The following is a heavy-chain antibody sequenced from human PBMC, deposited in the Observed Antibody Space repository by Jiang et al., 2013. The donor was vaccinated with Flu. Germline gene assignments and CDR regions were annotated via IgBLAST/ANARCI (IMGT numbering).Heavy chain of an antibody. D-gene: IGHD4-23*01. J-gene: IGHJ4*02. Sequence: YTFTSYYMHWVRQAPGQGLEWMGIINPSGGSTSYAQKFQGRVTMTRDTSTSTVYMELSSLRSEDTAVYYCARDGSNGGIDYWGQGTLVTVSS. V-gene: IGHV1-46*01. CDR2: INPSGGST. CDR3: ARDGSNGGIDY. CDR1: YTFTSYY.